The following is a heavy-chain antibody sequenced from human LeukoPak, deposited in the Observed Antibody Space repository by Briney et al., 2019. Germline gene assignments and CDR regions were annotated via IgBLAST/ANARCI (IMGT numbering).Heavy chain of an antibody. Sequence: GPSVKVSCKVSGYTLTELSMHWVRQAPGKGLEWMGGFDFEDGETTYAQKFQGRVTMTEDTPTDTAYMDLRSLRSEDTAVYYCATELPRGLLSYWGQGTLVTVSS. D-gene: IGHD1-26*01. CDR2: FDFEDGET. CDR1: GYTLTELS. J-gene: IGHJ4*02. V-gene: IGHV1-24*01. CDR3: ATELPRGLLSY.